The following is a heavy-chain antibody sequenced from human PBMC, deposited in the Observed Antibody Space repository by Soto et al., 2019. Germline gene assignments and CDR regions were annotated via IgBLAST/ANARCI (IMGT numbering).Heavy chain of an antibody. V-gene: IGHV1-18*01. D-gene: IGHD3-10*02. CDR2: ISAKHGNT. Sequence: QVLLVQSGAEIKKPGASVQVSCKASGYSFTSYGINWVRQAPGQGLEWMGWISAKHGNTHYAQKLQGRVTMTTDTSTSTAYMALRSLTSDDTAVYYCTRDMLKPPLVGFQDNWFDPWGQGTLVTVSS. CDR1: GYSFTSYG. CDR3: TRDMLKPPLVGFQDNWFDP. J-gene: IGHJ5*01.